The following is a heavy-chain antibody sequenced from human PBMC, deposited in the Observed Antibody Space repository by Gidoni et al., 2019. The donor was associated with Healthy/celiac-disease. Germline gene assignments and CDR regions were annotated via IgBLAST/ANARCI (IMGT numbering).Heavy chain of an antibody. V-gene: IGHV4-34*01. D-gene: IGHD1-1*01. J-gene: IGHJ4*02. CDR3: ARGEETKPGDY. CDR1: VGSFSGYY. Sequence: QFQLRQWAPGLLKPPKPLSSPCPSYVGSFSGYYWSWIRQPPGKGLEWIGEINHSGSTNYNPSLKSRVTISVDTSKNQFSLKLSSVTAADTAVYYCARGEETKPGDYWGQGTLVTVSS. CDR2: INHSGST.